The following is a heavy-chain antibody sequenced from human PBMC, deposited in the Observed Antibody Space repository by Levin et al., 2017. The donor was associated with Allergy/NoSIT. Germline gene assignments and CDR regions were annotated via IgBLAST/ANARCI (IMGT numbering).Heavy chain of an antibody. D-gene: IGHD6-19*01. CDR1: GYSFNSYW. Sequence: KVSCKGSGYSFNSYWIAWVRQMPGKGLEWMGIIYPGDSDTRYSPSVQGQVTISADKSISTAYLQWSSLKASDTAMYYCATQLGYTSGWFDPWGQGTLVTVSS. J-gene: IGHJ5*02. CDR3: ATQLGYTSGWFDP. CDR2: IYPGDSDT. V-gene: IGHV5-51*01.